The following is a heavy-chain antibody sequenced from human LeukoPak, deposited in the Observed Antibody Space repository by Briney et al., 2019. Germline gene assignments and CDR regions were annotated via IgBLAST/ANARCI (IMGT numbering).Heavy chain of an antibody. CDR2: INHSGST. J-gene: IGHJ4*02. D-gene: IGHD4-23*01. V-gene: IGHV4-34*01. Sequence: SETLSLTCAVYGGSFSGYYWSWIRQPPGKGLEWIGEINHSGSTNYNPSLKSRVTISVDTSKNQFSLKLSSVTAADTAVYYCARVAGGGNSGYWGQGSLVTVSS. CDR1: GGSFSGYY. CDR3: ARVAGGGNSGY.